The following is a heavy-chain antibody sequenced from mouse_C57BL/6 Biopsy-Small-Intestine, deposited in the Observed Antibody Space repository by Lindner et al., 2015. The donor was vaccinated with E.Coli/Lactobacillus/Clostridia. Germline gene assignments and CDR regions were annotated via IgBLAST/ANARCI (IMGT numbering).Heavy chain of an antibody. Sequence: EVQLQESGPELVKPGASVKIPCKASGYTFTDYNMDWVKQSHGKSLEWIGDINPNNGGTIYNQKFKGKATLTADKSSNTAYMELRSLTSEDTAVYYCASGGSSPYYFDYWGQGTTLTVSS. J-gene: IGHJ2*01. V-gene: IGHV1-18*01. D-gene: IGHD1-1*01. CDR2: INPNNGGT. CDR1: GYTFTDYN. CDR3: ASGGSSPYYFDY.